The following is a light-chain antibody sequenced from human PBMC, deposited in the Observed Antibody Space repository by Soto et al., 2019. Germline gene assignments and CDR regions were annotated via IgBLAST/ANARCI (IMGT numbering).Light chain of an antibody. Sequence: ILMTQSPCSLSASVGDRFTITCLASQGIRNDLGWYQQKPGKAPKLLIYAASTLQSGVPSRFSGSGSGTEFTLTISSLQPEDFATYYCQQLNSYPRWTFGQGTKVDTK. CDR3: QQLNSYPRWT. V-gene: IGKV1-17*01. CDR1: QGIRND. J-gene: IGKJ1*01. CDR2: AAS.